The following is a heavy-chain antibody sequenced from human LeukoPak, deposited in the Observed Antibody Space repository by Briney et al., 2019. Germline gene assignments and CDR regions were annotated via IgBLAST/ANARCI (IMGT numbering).Heavy chain of an antibody. CDR3: ARVTVVTRSPWSWGPKKIGQEVNWFDP. CDR1: GYTFTSYD. D-gene: IGHD4-17*01. V-gene: IGHV1-8*01. CDR2: MNPNSGNT. J-gene: IGHJ5*02. Sequence: ASVKVSCKASGYTFTSYDINWVRQATGQGLEWMGWMNPNSGNTGYAQKFEGRVPMTRNTSIRTAYMELSSLRSDATAVYYCARVTVVTRSPWSWGPKKIGQEVNWFDPWGQGTLIIVSS.